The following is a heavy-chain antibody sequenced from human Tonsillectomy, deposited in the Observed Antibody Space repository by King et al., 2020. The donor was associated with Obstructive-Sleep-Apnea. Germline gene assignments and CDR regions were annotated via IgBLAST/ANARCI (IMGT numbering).Heavy chain of an antibody. J-gene: IGHJ4*02. CDR2: IWYDGSNK. CDR3: AKGVGRK. Sequence: VQLVQSGGGVVQPGRSLRLSCGASGFNFSNYGMHWVRQAPGKGREWVAVIWYDGSNKYYADSVKGRFTISRDNSKNTLDLQMNSLRAEDTAVYYCAKGVGRKWGQGTLVTVSS. CDR1: GFNFSNYG. D-gene: IGHD1-14*01. V-gene: IGHV3-33*06.